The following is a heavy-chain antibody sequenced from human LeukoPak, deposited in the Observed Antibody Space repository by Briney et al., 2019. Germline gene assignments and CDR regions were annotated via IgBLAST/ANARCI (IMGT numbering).Heavy chain of an antibody. CDR3: ARATRRYYYCYGMDV. Sequence: PSETLSLTCTVSGXSISSYYGSWIRQPPGKGLEWIGYIYYSGSTNYNPSLKSRVTISVDTSKNQFSLKLSSVTAADTAVYYCARATRRYYYCYGMDVWGQGTTVTVSS. CDR2: IYYSGST. V-gene: IGHV4-59*01. CDR1: GXSISSYY. J-gene: IGHJ6*02.